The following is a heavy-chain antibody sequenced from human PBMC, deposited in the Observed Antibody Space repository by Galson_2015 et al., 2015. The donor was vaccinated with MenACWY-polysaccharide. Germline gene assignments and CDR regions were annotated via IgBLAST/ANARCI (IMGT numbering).Heavy chain of an antibody. J-gene: IGHJ4*02. CDR3: ARGVRSFARSDY. Sequence: SLRLSCAGSGFTLNTFAMNWVRQAPGKGLEWVALISYDGSNKYHADSVKGRFTISRNSSKNTVYLQMDSLRPEDTALYYCARGVRSFARSDYWGQGAQVTVSS. V-gene: IGHV3-30-3*01. D-gene: IGHD3-10*01. CDR1: GFTLNTFA. CDR2: ISYDGSNK.